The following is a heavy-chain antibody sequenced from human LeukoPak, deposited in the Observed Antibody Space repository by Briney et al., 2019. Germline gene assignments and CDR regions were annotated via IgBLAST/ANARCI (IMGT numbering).Heavy chain of an antibody. CDR2: ITPNADRT. D-gene: IGHD3-22*01. Sequence: GGSLRLSCAASGFTFSWVRQAPGKGLEWVSFITPNADRTSYGDSVEGRFTISRDNPRNTLYMQMNSLRDEDTAVYYCAIMHGYYDGSGYWVQWGQGTLVTVSS. V-gene: IGHV3-23*01. J-gene: IGHJ1*01. CDR1: GFTFS. CDR3: AIMHGYYDGSGYWVQ.